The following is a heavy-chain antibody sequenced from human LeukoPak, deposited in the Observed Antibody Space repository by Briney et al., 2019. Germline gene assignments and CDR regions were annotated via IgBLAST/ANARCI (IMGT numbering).Heavy chain of an antibody. CDR1: GYTFTGYY. V-gene: IGHV1-2*02. J-gene: IGHJ5*02. D-gene: IGHD6-19*01. Sequence: ASVKVSCKASGYTFTGYYMHWVRQAPGQGLEWMGWINPNSGGTNYAQKFQGRVTMTRDTSISTAYMELGRLRSDDTAVYYCARVSVLVAGRISGFDPWGQGTLVTVSS. CDR2: INPNSGGT. CDR3: ARVSVLVAGRISGFDP.